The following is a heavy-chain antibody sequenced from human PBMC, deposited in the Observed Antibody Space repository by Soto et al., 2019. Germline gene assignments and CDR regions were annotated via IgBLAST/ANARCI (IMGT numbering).Heavy chain of an antibody. CDR1: GFTFSSYG. CDR3: AKNSITMVRGADPSFDY. CDR2: ISYDGSNK. Sequence: QVQLVESGGGVVQPGRSLRLSCAASGFTFSSYGMHWVRQAPGKGLEWVAVISYDGSNKYYADSVKGRFTISRDNSKNTLYLQMNSLRAEDTAVYYCAKNSITMVRGADPSFDYWGQGTLVTVSS. D-gene: IGHD3-10*01. J-gene: IGHJ4*02. V-gene: IGHV3-30*18.